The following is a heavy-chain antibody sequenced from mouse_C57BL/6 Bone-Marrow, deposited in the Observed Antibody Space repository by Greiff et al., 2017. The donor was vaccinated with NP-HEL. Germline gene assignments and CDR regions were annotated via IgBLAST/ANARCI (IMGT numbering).Heavy chain of an antibody. CDR3: ARSGDGYDRVSFAY. D-gene: IGHD2-2*01. CDR1: GYTFTDYY. CDR2: IYPGSGNT. Sequence: VQLQQSGAELVRPGASVKLSCKASGYTFTDYYINWVKQRPGQGLEWIARIYPGSGNTYYNEKFKGKATLTAEKSYSTAYMHLSSLTSEDSAVYFCARSGDGYDRVSFAYWGQGTLVTVSA. V-gene: IGHV1-76*01. J-gene: IGHJ3*01.